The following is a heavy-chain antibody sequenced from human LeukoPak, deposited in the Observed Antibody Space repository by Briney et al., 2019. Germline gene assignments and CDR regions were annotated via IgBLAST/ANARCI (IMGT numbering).Heavy chain of an antibody. CDR2: IHYSGGT. CDR1: GGSISSGGYY. J-gene: IGHJ4*02. V-gene: IGHV4-31*03. CDR3: ARGGQQLGFDY. D-gene: IGHD6-13*01. Sequence: PSQTLSLTCTVSGGSISSGGYYWSWIRQHPGKGLEWIGYIHYSGGTYYNPSLKSRLTISVDTSKNQLSLKLSSVTAADTAVYYCARGGQQLGFDYWGQGTLVTVSS.